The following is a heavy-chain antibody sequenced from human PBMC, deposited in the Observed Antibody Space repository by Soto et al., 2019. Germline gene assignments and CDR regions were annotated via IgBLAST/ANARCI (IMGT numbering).Heavy chain of an antibody. CDR1: GGSFSGYY. V-gene: IGHV4-34*01. CDR3: ARGHRFPYYDILTGYYLFDP. D-gene: IGHD3-9*01. CDR2: INHSGST. J-gene: IGHJ5*02. Sequence: PSETLSLTCAVYGGSFSGYYWSWIRQPPGKGLEWIGEINHSGSTNYNPSLKSRVTISVDTSKNQFSLKLSSVTAADTAVYYCARGHRFPYYDILTGYYLFDPWGQGILVTVSS.